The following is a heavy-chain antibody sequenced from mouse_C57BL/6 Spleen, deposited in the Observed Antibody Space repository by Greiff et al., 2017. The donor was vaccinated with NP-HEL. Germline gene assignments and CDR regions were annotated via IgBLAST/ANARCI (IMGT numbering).Heavy chain of an antibody. CDR2: IYPGDGDT. CDR3: ARSYSHSEIWAY. V-gene: IGHV1-82*01. J-gene: IGHJ3*01. D-gene: IGHD2-12*01. CDR1: GYAFSSSW. Sequence: VQLQQSGPELVKPGASVKISCKASGYAFSSSWMNWVKQRPGKGLEWIGRIYPGDGDTNYNGKFKGKATLTADKSSSTAYMQLSSLTSEDSAVYFCARSYSHSEIWAYWGQGTLVTVSA.